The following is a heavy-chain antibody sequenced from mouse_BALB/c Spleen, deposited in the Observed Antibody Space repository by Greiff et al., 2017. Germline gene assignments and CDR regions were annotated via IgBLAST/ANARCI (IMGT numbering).Heavy chain of an antibody. D-gene: IGHD1-1*01. CDR3: ARSPSITTVVAPGFAY. CDR2: IDPYNGGT. V-gene: IGHV1S135*01. Sequence: QLQESGPELVKLGASVKVSCKASGYSFTDYNMYWVKQSHGKSLEWIGYIDPYNGGTSYNQKFKGKATLTVDKSSSTAFMHLNSLTSEDSAVYYCARSPSITTVVAPGFAYWGQGTLVTVSA. J-gene: IGHJ3*01. CDR1: GYSFTDYN.